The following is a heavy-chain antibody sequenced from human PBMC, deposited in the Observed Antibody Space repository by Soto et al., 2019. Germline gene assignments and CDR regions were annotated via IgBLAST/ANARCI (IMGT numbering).Heavy chain of an antibody. D-gene: IGHD3-3*01. CDR1: GFTFSTYA. CDR2: VSGSGGST. V-gene: IGHV3-23*01. Sequence: EVQLXXFGGGLVQPXXSXXLXCAASGFTFSTYAMNWVRQAPGKGLEWVSSVSGSGGSTXYADXXKGRFTXSXXXXXXXXXXXXXXXXXXDXAVYYXAKEXALXRFLDGGALXYWGQXX. J-gene: IGHJ1*01. CDR3: AKEXALXRFLDGGALXY.